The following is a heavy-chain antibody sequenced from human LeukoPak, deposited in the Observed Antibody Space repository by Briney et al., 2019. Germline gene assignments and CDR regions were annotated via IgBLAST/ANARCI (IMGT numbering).Heavy chain of an antibody. CDR3: ARGPGSQYYYYYMDV. J-gene: IGHJ6*03. CDR1: GGSISSSSSY. CDR2: IYYSGST. V-gene: IGHV4-39*07. Sequence: SETLSLTCTVSGGSISSSSSYWDWIRQPPGKGLEWIGSIYYSGSTYYNPSLKSRVTISVDTSKNQFSLKLSSVTAADTAVYYCARGPGSQYYYYYMDVWGKGTTVTVSS.